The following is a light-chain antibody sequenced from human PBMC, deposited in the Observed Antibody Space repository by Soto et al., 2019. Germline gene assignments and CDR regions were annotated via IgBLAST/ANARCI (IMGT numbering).Light chain of an antibody. CDR3: QQYNNWPPNT. CDR1: QRVGSD. Sequence: EIVMTQSPATLSVSPGERATLSCRASQRVGSDLAWYQQKPRQAPRLLIYGASTRATGIPARFSGSGSGTEFTLTISSLQSEDSAVYYYQQYNNWPPNTFGQGTKLEIK. J-gene: IGKJ2*01. CDR2: GAS. V-gene: IGKV3-15*01.